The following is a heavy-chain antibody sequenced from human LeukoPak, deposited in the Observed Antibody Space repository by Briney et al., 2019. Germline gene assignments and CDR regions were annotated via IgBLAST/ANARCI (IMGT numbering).Heavy chain of an antibody. Sequence: SETLSLTCTVSGGSISSYYWSWIRQPPGKGLEWIGYIYYSGSTNYNPSLKSRVTISVDTSKNQFSLKLSSVTAADTAVYYCAGRYYDSSGAAGWGQGTLVTVSS. CDR2: IYYSGST. D-gene: IGHD3-22*01. V-gene: IGHV4-59*01. J-gene: IGHJ4*02. CDR3: AGRYYDSSGAAG. CDR1: GGSISSYY.